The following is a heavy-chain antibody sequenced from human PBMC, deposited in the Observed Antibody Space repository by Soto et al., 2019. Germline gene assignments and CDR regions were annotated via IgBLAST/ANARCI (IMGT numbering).Heavy chain of an antibody. J-gene: IGHJ5*02. V-gene: IGHV3-23*01. CDR1: GFAFSSYA. D-gene: IGHD5-18*01. CDR3: AMGYSYAPFDP. CDR2: ISGTGDST. Sequence: RLSCAASGFAFSSYAMSWVRQAPGKVLEWVSGISGTGDSTYYADSGKGRFTISRDNSRNTLYLQMSSLRAEDTAVYYCAMGYSYAPFDPWGQGTLVT.